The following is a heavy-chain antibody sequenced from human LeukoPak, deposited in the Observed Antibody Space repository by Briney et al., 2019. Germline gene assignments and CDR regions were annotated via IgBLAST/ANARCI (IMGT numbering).Heavy chain of an antibody. D-gene: IGHD3-16*02. Sequence: GGSLRLSCAASGFTFSSYAMSWVRQAPGKGLEWVSGISGGGGSTYNADSVKGRFTISRDNSKNTLYLQMNSLRAEDTAIYYCAKDVIGGYYYYMDVWGKGTSVAVS. J-gene: IGHJ6*03. CDR2: ISGGGGST. CDR3: AKDVIGGYYYYMDV. V-gene: IGHV3-23*01. CDR1: GFTFSSYA.